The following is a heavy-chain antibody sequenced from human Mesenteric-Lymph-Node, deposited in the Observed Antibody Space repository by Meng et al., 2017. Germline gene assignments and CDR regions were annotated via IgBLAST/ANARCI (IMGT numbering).Heavy chain of an antibody. Sequence: HVQVQEQGPGPGQASQIPALTCTVSGDSISSGDYYWSRIRQPPGEGLEGMGYVNYSGSTYNNPSFKKRVTILAVTTKNQISPKLISVTAADTAVYYCARGYYDSSGYGYWYLDHWGRGTLVTVSS. CDR1: GDSISSGDYY. J-gene: IGHJ2*01. CDR3: ARGYYDSSGYGYWYLDH. CDR2: VNYSGST. D-gene: IGHD3-22*01. V-gene: IGHV4-30-4*01.